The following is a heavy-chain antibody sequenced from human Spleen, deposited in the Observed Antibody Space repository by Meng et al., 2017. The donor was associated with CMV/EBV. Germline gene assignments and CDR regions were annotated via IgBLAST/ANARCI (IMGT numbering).Heavy chain of an antibody. D-gene: IGHD4-17*01. CDR1: GFSFGDYT. CDR3: AKAHYYGPLNSYYYGMDV. V-gene: IGHV3-43*01. J-gene: IGHJ6*02. Sequence: GESLKISCAASGFSFGDYTMHWVRQPPGKGLQWFSLITWDGGSTYYSESVRGRFTISRDNSKSSLYLEMNSLRTEDSALYYCAKAHYYGPLNSYYYGMDVWGLGATVTVSS. CDR2: ITWDGGST.